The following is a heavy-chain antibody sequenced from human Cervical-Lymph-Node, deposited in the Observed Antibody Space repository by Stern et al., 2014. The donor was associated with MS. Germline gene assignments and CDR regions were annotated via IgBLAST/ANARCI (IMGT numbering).Heavy chain of an antibody. CDR1: GYTFSSYG. CDR2: ISGDNDNA. V-gene: IGHV1-18*01. D-gene: IGHD2-2*01. Sequence: VQLVESGAEVKKPGASVKVSCKASGYTFSSYGIGWVRQAPGQGLEWGGWISGDNDNANYAHNLQDRVTVITDKSTATTYMELNGLRSDDTAVYYCARSCRSTSCFDYWGQGTLVTVSS. J-gene: IGHJ4*02. CDR3: ARSCRSTSCFDY.